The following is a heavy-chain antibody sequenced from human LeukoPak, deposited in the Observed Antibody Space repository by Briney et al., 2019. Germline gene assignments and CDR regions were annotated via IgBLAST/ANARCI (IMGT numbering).Heavy chain of an antibody. CDR2: IYYSGST. D-gene: IGHD4-17*01. Sequence: PGGSLTLSCAASGFTFSSYSMNWVRQAPGKGLEWIGSIYYSGSTYYNPSLKSRVTISADTSKNQFSLKLTSVTAADTAVYYCARHGHHGDYDYWGQGTLVTVSS. CDR3: ARHGHHGDYDY. V-gene: IGHV4-39*01. CDR1: GFTFSSYSMN. J-gene: IGHJ4*02.